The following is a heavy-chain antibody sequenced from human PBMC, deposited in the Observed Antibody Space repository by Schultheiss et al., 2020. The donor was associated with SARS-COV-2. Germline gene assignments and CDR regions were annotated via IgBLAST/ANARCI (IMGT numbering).Heavy chain of an antibody. J-gene: IGHJ4*02. CDR2: IKQDGSEK. CDR1: GFTFSSYA. Sequence: GGSLRLSCAASGFTFSSYAMSWVRQAPGKGLEWVANIKQDGSEKYYVDSVKGRFTISRDNAKNSLYLQMNSLRAEDTAVYYCTTDWVTMIAGIDYWGQGTLVTVSS. D-gene: IGHD3-22*01. V-gene: IGHV3-7*01. CDR3: TTDWVTMIAGIDY.